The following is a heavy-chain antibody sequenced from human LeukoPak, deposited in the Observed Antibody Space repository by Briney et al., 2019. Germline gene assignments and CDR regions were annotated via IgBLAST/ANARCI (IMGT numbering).Heavy chain of an antibody. CDR1: GGSISSGSYY. CDR2: IYTSGST. CDR3: ARDQLSIFGVVLAAMDV. D-gene: IGHD3-3*01. V-gene: IGHV4-61*02. Sequence: SQTLSLTCTVSGGSISSGSYYWSWIRQPAGKGLKWIGRIYTSGSTNYNPSLKSRVTISVDTSKNQFSLKLSSVTAADTAVYYCARDQLSIFGVVLAAMDVWGQGTTVTVSS. J-gene: IGHJ6*02.